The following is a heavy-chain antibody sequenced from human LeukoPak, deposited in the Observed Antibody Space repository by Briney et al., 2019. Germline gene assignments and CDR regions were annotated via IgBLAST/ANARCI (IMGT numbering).Heavy chain of an antibody. CDR3: ARARVITIFGVVITYYFDY. Sequence: GASVKVSCKASGGTFSSYAISWVRQAPGQGLEWMGRIIPILGIANYAQKFQGRVTITADKSTSTAYMELSSLRSDDTAVYYCARARVITIFGVVITYYFDYWGQGTLVTVSS. V-gene: IGHV1-69*04. J-gene: IGHJ4*02. D-gene: IGHD3-3*01. CDR2: IIPILGIA. CDR1: GGTFSSYA.